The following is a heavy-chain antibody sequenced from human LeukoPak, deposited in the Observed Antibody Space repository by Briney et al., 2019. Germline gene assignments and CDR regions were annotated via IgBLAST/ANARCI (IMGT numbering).Heavy chain of an antibody. D-gene: IGHD3-3*01. V-gene: IGHV3-30-3*01. J-gene: IGHJ4*02. CDR2: FSYDGNKK. CDR1: GFTFSSFA. CDR3: ARDPGKELRPWEGDY. Sequence: PGGSLRLSCGASGFTFSSFAMHWVRQAPGKGLEWVAVFSYDGNKKYYADSVKGRFTICRDNSKNTLYLQMNSLRAEDTAVYYCARDPGKELRPWEGDYWGQGTLVTVSS.